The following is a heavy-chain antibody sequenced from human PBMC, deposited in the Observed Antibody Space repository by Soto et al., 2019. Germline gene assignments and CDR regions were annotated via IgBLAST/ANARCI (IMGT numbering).Heavy chain of an antibody. CDR2: IDPRSGAS. D-gene: IGHD1-26*01. CDR3: ARDNYSPLDY. Sequence: GASVKVSCKPSGYPFTDLYIHWVRQAPGLGLEWMGWIDPRSGASRKTQRFQGRFTMTRDTSTNTVYMELSSLRSDDTAVYFCARDNYSPLDYWGQGTLVSASS. J-gene: IGHJ4*02. CDR1: GYPFTDLY. V-gene: IGHV1-2*02.